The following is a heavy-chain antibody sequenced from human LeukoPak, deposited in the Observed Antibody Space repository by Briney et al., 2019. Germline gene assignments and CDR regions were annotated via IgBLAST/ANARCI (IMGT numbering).Heavy chain of an antibody. CDR1: GYTFTSYY. J-gene: IGHJ4*02. Sequence: AASVKVSCKASGYTFTSYYMHWVRQAPGQGLEWMGVINPSGGSTSYAQKFQGRVTMTRDTSTSTVYMELSSLRSEDTAVYYCATDQLYREGGITGTLVWGQGTLVTVSS. CDR2: INPSGGST. D-gene: IGHD1-20*01. V-gene: IGHV1-46*01. CDR3: ATDQLYREGGITGTLV.